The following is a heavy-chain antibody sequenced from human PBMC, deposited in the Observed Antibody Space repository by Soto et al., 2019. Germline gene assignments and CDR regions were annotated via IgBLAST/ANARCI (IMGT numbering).Heavy chain of an antibody. J-gene: IGHJ4*02. CDR3: ARHWEQWLGYIDY. CDR2: IYYTRNT. CDR1: GGSISSGSFY. V-gene: IGHV4-39*01. Sequence: QLQLQESGPGLVKPSETLSLTCTVSGGSISSGSFYWGWIRQPPGKGLEWIGSIYYTRNTYYNPSLKSRVTISVDSSKNQFSLKLSSVTAADKAVYYCARHWEQWLGYIDYWGRGTLVAVSS. D-gene: IGHD6-19*01.